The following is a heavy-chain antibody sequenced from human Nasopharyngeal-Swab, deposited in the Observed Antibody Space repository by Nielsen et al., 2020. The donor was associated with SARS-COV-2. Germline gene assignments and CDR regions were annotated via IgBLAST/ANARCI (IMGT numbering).Heavy chain of an antibody. V-gene: IGHV4-59*12. D-gene: IGHD3-3*01. Sequence: SETLSLTCTVSGASISSYFWSWIRQSPGKGLEWIGYIHYSGSAKYSPSLKSRVTISVDKSKNQFSLKMNSVTAADTAVYYCARGISYRITIFEVVIRGDDAFDFWGQGTMVSVSS. CDR3: ARGISYRITIFEVVIRGDDAFDF. CDR1: GASISSYF. CDR2: IHYSGSA. J-gene: IGHJ3*01.